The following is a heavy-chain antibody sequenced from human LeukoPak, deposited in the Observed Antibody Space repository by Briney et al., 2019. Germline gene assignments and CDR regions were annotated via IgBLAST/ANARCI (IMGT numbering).Heavy chain of an antibody. CDR3: ARDLSSTSNWELDY. CDR1: GGTFSSYT. J-gene: IGHJ4*02. Sequence: GASVKVSCKASGGTFSSYTISWVRQAAGQGLDWMGRINANSGGTEYAQNFQGRVTMTRDTSISTASMELSRLTSDDTAVYYCARDLSSTSNWELDYWGQGTLVTVSS. D-gene: IGHD7-27*01. V-gene: IGHV1-2*06. CDR2: INANSGGT.